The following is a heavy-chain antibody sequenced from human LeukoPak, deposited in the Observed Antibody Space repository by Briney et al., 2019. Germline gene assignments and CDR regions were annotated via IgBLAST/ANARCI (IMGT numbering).Heavy chain of an antibody. CDR1: GFTFSSYA. Sequence: GGSLRLSCAASGFTFSSYAMSWVRQAPGKGLEWVSAISGSGGSTYYADSVKGRFTISRDNSKNTLYLQRNSLRAEDTAVYYCAKAGDIGVVGAATYDQWGQGTLVTVSS. CDR3: AKAGDIGVVGAATYDQ. J-gene: IGHJ5*02. V-gene: IGHV3-23*01. CDR2: ISGSGGST. D-gene: IGHD2-15*01.